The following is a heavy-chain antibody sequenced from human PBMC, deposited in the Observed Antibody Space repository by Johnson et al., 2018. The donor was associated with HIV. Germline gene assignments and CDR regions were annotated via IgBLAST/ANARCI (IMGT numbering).Heavy chain of an antibody. V-gene: IGHV3-23*01. CDR3: AKDGSGTYPNAFDI. Sequence: QAPGKGLQWVSTVTGSDSSSYYADSVKGRFAISRDDSKNTLFLQMNSLRAEDTAIYYCAKDGSGTYPNAFDIWGQGTMVTVSS. CDR2: VTGSDSSS. D-gene: IGHD1-26*01. J-gene: IGHJ3*02.